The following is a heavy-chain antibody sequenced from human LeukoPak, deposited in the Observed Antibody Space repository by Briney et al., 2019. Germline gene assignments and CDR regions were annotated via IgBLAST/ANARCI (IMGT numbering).Heavy chain of an antibody. D-gene: IGHD2-15*01. J-gene: IGHJ4*02. Sequence: GRSLRLSCAASGFTFSSYGMHWVRQAPGKGLEWVAIIWYDGSNEDYADSVKGRFTISRDNSKNTLYLQKNSLRAEDTAVYYCATETRDRNFDYWGQGTLVTVSS. V-gene: IGHV3-33*01. CDR1: GFTFSSYG. CDR2: IWYDGSNE. CDR3: ATETRDRNFDY.